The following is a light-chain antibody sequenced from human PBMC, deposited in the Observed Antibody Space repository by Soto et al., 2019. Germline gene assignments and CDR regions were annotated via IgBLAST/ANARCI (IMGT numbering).Light chain of an antibody. V-gene: IGKV3-11*01. CDR2: DAS. Sequence: EIVLTQSPATLYLSPGERATLSCRASQSVSSYLAWYQQKPGQATRLLIYDASNRATGIPARFSGSGSGTDFTLTISSLEPEDFDVYYCQQRSNWPPYTFGQGTKLEIK. J-gene: IGKJ2*01. CDR1: QSVSSY. CDR3: QQRSNWPPYT.